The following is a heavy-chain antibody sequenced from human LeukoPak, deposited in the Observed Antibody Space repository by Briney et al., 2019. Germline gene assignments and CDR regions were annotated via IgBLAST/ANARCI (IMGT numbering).Heavy chain of an antibody. CDR3: ARDGWADLDAFDI. D-gene: IGHD1-26*01. CDR1: GFTVSSNY. V-gene: IGHV3-66*01. J-gene: IGHJ3*02. CDR2: IYSGGST. Sequence: GGSLRLSCAASGFTVSSNYMSWVRQAPGKGLEWVSVIYSGGSTCYADSVKGRFTISRDNSKNTLYLQMNSLRAEDTAVYYCARDGWADLDAFDIWGQGTMVTVSS.